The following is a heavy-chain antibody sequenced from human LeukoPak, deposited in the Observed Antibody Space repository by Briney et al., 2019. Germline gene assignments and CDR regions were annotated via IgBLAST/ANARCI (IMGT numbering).Heavy chain of an antibody. Sequence: PSETLSLTCTVSGGSISSYYWSWIRQPPGKGLEWIGEFNHSGSTNYNPSLKSRVTISVDTSKNQFSLKLSSVTAADTAVYYCARVLRYSSSWYKGWFDPWGQGTLVTVSS. D-gene: IGHD6-13*01. CDR2: FNHSGST. CDR1: GGSISSYY. V-gene: IGHV4-34*01. J-gene: IGHJ5*02. CDR3: ARVLRYSSSWYKGWFDP.